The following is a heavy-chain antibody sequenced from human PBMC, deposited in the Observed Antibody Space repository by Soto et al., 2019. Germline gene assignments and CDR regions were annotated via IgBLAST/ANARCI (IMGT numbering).Heavy chain of an antibody. CDR1: GGSISSSSYY. D-gene: IGHD4-17*01. CDR2: IYYSGST. Sequence: SETLSLTCTVSGGSISSSSYYWGWIRQPPGKGLEWIGSIYYSGSTYYNPSLKSRVTISVDTSKNQFSLKLSSVTAADTAVYYCARAETTVTPSGAFDIWGQGTMVTVSS. V-gene: IGHV4-39*07. CDR3: ARAETTVTPSGAFDI. J-gene: IGHJ3*02.